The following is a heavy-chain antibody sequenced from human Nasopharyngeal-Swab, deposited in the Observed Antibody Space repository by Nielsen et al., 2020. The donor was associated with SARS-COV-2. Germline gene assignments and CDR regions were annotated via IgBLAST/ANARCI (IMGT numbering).Heavy chain of an antibody. CDR1: GFPFSNYT. Sequence: GGSLRLSCAASGFPFSNYTMTWVRQAPGKGLEWVSSITCIGGYIHYADSVKGHFTISRDDAKNPLYLQMNRLRVEDTAVYYCARDGGLTGFNFWGQGTLVTVSS. J-gene: IGHJ4*02. CDR2: ITCIGGYI. D-gene: IGHD3-9*01. V-gene: IGHV3-21*01. CDR3: ARDGGLTGFNF.